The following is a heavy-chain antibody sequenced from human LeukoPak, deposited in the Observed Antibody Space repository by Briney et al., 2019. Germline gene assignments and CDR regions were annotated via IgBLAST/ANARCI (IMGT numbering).Heavy chain of an antibody. CDR2: IIPTLGIA. CDR3: ARDRCSGGSCYSYFDY. CDR1: GGTFSSYA. Sequence: VASVKVSCKASGGTFSSYAISWVRQAPGQGLEWMGRIIPTLGIANYVQKFQGRVTITADKSTSTAYMELSSLRSEDTAVYYCARDRCSGGSCYSYFDYWGQGTLVTVSS. J-gene: IGHJ4*02. D-gene: IGHD2-15*01. V-gene: IGHV1-69*04.